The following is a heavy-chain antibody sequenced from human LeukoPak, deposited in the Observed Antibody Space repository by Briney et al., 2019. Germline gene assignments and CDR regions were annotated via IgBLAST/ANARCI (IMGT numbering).Heavy chain of an antibody. D-gene: IGHD3-3*01. J-gene: IGHJ6*02. CDR2: INQDGAEK. V-gene: IGHV3-7*03. Sequence: PGGSLRLSCAASGFIFSNYGMHWVRQAPGKGLEWVANINQDGAEKYYVDSVKGRFTISRDNVKSSVFLQMNSLRADDTAVYYCARDGLTIFGVVINYYYGMDVWGQGTTVTVAS. CDR1: GFIFSNYG. CDR3: ARDGLTIFGVVINYYYGMDV.